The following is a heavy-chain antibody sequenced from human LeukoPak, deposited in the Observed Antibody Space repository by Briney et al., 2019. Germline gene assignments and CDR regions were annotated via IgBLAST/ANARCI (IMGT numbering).Heavy chain of an antibody. D-gene: IGHD6-19*01. V-gene: IGHV5-51*01. CDR3: ALGMDSSGWRFDY. CDR2: IYSGYSDT. J-gene: IGHJ4*02. Sequence: GGALEISCKGSWYSFTTYLIAWGRQMPGEGLGVVGIIYSGYSDTRLNASFQGQLTISADKSINTAYLQWNSLKASDSAIYYCALGMDSSGWRFDYWGQGTLVTVSP. CDR1: WYSFTTYL.